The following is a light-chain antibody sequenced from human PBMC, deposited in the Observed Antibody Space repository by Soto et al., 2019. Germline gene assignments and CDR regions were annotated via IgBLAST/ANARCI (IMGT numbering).Light chain of an antibody. Sequence: QSVLTQPASVSGSPGQSITISCTGTSSDVGTYNYVSWYQQHPGTAPKLMIYDVSNRPSGVPNRFSGSKSGNTASLTISGLQAEDEADYYCSSQTGSTVVFGGGTKLTVL. V-gene: IGLV2-14*01. CDR3: SSQTGSTVV. CDR2: DVS. CDR1: SSDVGTYNY. J-gene: IGLJ2*01.